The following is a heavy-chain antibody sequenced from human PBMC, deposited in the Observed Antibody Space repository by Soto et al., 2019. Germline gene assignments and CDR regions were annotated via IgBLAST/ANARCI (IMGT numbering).Heavy chain of an antibody. CDR2: IKTNANGGTT. CDR1: GFLFSNAW. CDR3: TGADIAGDFDY. J-gene: IGHJ4*02. V-gene: IGHV3-15*01. D-gene: IGHD5-12*01. Sequence: EVQMVESGGGLVKPGGPLRLSCAASGFLFSNAWMSWVRQAPGKGLEWVGRIKTNANGGTTDYATPVKGRFTVSRDDSKNTVDLEMNSLRTEDTDVCYCTGADIAGDFDYWGQGTLVTVSS.